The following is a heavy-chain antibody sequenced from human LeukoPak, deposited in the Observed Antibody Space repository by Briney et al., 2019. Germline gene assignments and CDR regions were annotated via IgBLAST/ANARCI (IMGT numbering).Heavy chain of an antibody. CDR2: IYSGGST. CDR1: GFTFSSNY. CDR3: AISYYYDSSGYYYFDY. D-gene: IGHD3-22*01. V-gene: IGHV3-66*01. J-gene: IGHJ4*02. Sequence: GGSLRLSCAASGFTFSSNYMSWVRQAPGKGLEWVSVIYSGGSTYYADSVKGRFTISRDNSKNTLYLQMNSLRAEDTAVYYCAISYYYDSSGYYYFDYWGQGTLVTVSS.